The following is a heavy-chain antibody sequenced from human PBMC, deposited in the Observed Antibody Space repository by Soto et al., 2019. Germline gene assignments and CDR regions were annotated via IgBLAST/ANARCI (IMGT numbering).Heavy chain of an antibody. CDR1: GYTFTSYG. CDR2: TSAYNGNK. J-gene: IGHJ4*01. CDR3: ARDLVQQLLDY. V-gene: IGHV1-18*01. Sequence: QVQLVQSGAEVKKPGASVKVSCKASGYTFTSYGISWVRQAPGQGHEGMGWTSAYNGNKKSAQTPQGRVSMTTATSTSTAYMELRSLRSDDTAVYYFARDLVQQLLDYWGHVTLVTVSS. D-gene: IGHD6-13*01.